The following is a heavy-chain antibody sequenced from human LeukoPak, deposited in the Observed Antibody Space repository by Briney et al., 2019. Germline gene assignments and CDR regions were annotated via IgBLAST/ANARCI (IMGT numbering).Heavy chain of an antibody. CDR2: INPSGGST. CDR3: ATPIGELLPIV. D-gene: IGHD1-26*01. CDR1: GYTFTSYY. V-gene: IGHV1-46*01. J-gene: IGHJ4*02. Sequence: ASVKVSCKASGYTFTSYYMHWVRQAPGQGLEWMGIINPSGGSTSYAQKFQGRVTMTRDTSTSTVYMELSSLRSEDTAVYYCATPIGELLPIVWGQGTLVTVSS.